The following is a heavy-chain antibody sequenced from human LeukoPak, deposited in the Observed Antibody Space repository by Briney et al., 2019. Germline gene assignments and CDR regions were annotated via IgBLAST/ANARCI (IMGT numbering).Heavy chain of an antibody. Sequence: GGSQRLSCAASGFTLNIHDTLCVPNPTGRAGECLTVVSYDGSNKDYADSVKGRFTISRDNSKNTLYLQMNGLRAEDTAVYYCAKSNDGIVVVPAAAYRHWCQGTLVTVSS. D-gene: IGHD2-2*01. J-gene: IGHJ4*02. CDR3: AKSNDGIVVVPAAAYRH. CDR1: GFTLNIHD. CDR2: VSYDGSNK. V-gene: IGHV3-30*18.